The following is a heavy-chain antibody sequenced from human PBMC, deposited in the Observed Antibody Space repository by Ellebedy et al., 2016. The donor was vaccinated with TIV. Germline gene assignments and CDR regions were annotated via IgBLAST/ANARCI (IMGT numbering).Heavy chain of an antibody. CDR2: IYYSGST. D-gene: IGHD1-14*01. Sequence: MPGGSLRLSCTVSGGSISSSSYYWGWIRQPPGKGLEWIGRIYYSGSTYYNPSLKSRVTISVDTSKSQFSLRLNSVTAADTAVYFCARPSHGGIIHYWGQGSLVTVSS. J-gene: IGHJ4*02. CDR1: GGSISSSSYY. CDR3: ARPSHGGIIHY. V-gene: IGHV4-39*01.